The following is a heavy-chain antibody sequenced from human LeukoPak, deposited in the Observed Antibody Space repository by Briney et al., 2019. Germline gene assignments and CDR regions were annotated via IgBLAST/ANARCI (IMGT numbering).Heavy chain of an antibody. D-gene: IGHD3-3*01. J-gene: IGHJ4*02. V-gene: IGHV1-18*01. Sequence: ASVKVSCKASGYTFTSYGISWVRQAPGQGLEWMGWISAYNGNTNYAQKLQGRVTMTTDTSTSTAYMELRSLRSDDTAVYYCARVALLYDFWSGYYDYWGQGTLVTVSS. CDR3: ARVALLYDFWSGYYDY. CDR1: GYTFTSYG. CDR2: ISAYNGNT.